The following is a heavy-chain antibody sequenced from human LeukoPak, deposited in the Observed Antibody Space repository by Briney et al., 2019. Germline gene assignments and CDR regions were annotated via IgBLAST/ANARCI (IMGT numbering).Heavy chain of an antibody. Sequence: GGSLRLSCAASGFTFSSYEMNWVRQAPGKGLEWVSYISSSGSTIYYADSVKGRFISSRDNTKNSLYLQMNSLRAEDTAVYYCARATSRWFGELWGFDYWGQGTLVTVSS. D-gene: IGHD3-10*01. CDR1: GFTFSSYE. V-gene: IGHV3-48*03. J-gene: IGHJ4*02. CDR2: ISSSGSTI. CDR3: ARATSRWFGELWGFDY.